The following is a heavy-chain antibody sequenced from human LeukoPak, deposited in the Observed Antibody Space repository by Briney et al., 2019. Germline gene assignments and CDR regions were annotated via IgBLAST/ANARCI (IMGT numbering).Heavy chain of an antibody. CDR2: IYYSGST. V-gene: IGHV4-31*01. CDR1: GGSISSGGYY. CDR3: ATRHYDFWSGYPFDY. D-gene: IGHD3-3*01. J-gene: IGHJ4*02. Sequence: SETLSLTCTVSGGSISSGGYYWSWIRQHPGKGLEWIGYIYYSGSTYYNPSLKSQVTISVDTSKNQFSLKLSSVTAADTAVYYCATRHYDFWSGYPFDYWGQGTLVTVSS.